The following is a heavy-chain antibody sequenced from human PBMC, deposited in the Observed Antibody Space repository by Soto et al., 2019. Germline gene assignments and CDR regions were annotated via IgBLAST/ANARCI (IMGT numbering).Heavy chain of an antibody. CDR1: GFIFTSYA. J-gene: IGHJ6*03. Sequence: GGSLRLSCAASGFIFTSYAMSWIRQAPGKGLEWVSYISSSGSTIYYADSVKGRFTISRDNAKNSLYLQMNSLRAEDTAVYYCARDLQKVNFCSGGSCYRYYYYYMDVWGKGTTVTVSS. CDR2: ISSSGSTI. V-gene: IGHV3-11*01. CDR3: ARDLQKVNFCSGGSCYRYYYYYMDV. D-gene: IGHD2-15*01.